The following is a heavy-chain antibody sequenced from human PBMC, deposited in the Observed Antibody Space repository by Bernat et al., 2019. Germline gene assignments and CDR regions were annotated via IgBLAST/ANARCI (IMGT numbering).Heavy chain of an antibody. D-gene: IGHD3-16*02. CDR3: ARTALHLGELSPEYYFDY. V-gene: IGHV2-70*04. CDR2: IDWDDDK. CDR1: GFSLSTSGMR. Sequence: QVTLKESGPALVKPTQTLTLTCTFSGFSLSTSGMRVSWIHQPPGKALEWLARIDWDDDKFYSTSLKTRLTISKDTSKNQVVLTMTNMDPVDTATYYCARTALHLGELSPEYYFDYWGQGTLVTVSS. J-gene: IGHJ4*02.